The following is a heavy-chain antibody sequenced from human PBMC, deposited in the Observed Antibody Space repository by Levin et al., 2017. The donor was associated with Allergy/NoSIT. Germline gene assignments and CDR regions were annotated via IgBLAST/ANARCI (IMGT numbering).Heavy chain of an antibody. Sequence: GGSLRLSCAASGFTFSDYYMSWIRQAPGKGLEWVSYISSSGSTIYYADSVKGRFTISRDNAKNSLYLQMNSLRAEDTAVYYCARDDYGDYATPEYFQHWGQGTLVTVSS. CDR2: ISSSGSTI. J-gene: IGHJ1*01. CDR1: GFTFSDYY. CDR3: ARDDYGDYATPEYFQH. D-gene: IGHD4-17*01. V-gene: IGHV3-11*01.